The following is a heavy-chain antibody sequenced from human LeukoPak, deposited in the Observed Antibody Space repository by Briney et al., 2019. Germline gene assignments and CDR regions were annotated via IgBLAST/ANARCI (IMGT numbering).Heavy chain of an antibody. V-gene: IGHV4-59*01. D-gene: IGHD3-22*01. CDR1: GGSISSYY. CDR2: IYYSGST. Sequence: SETLSLTCTVSGGSISSYYWSWIRQPPGKGLEWIGYIYYSGSTNYNPSLKSRVTISVDTSKNQFSLKLSSVTAADTAVYYCARDRPNYYDSSGLDYWGQGTQVTVSS. J-gene: IGHJ4*02. CDR3: ARDRPNYYDSSGLDY.